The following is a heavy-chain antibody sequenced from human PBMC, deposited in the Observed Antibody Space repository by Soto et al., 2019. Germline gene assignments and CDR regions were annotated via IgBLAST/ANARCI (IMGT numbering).Heavy chain of an antibody. D-gene: IGHD3-3*01. V-gene: IGHV4-30-4*01. CDR2: IYYSGNT. J-gene: IGHJ5*01. CDR1: GDSISSGDYY. Sequence: SETLSLTCTVSGDSISSGDYYWSWIRQPPGKGLEGIGYIYYSGNTYFNPSLKSRLIISVDTSNNQFSLKVSSVTAADTAVYYCARAADRGSGYVNWFDSWGQGTLVTVSS. CDR3: ARAADRGSGYVNWFDS.